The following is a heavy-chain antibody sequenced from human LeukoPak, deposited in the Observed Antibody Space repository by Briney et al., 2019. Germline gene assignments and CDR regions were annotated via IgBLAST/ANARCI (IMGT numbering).Heavy chain of an antibody. V-gene: IGHV3-23*01. J-gene: IGHJ4*02. Sequence: GGSLRLSCAASRFTFSNYAMSWVRQAPGKGLEWVSVISGSGGSAYYADSVKGRFTVSRDNSKSTLLLQMNSLRAEDTALYYCAKSMRGYYRFDYWGQGTLVTVSS. CDR2: ISGSGGSA. D-gene: IGHD3-3*01. CDR3: AKSMRGYYRFDY. CDR1: RFTFSNYA.